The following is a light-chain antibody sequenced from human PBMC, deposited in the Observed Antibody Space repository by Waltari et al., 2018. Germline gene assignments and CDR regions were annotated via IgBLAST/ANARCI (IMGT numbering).Light chain of an antibody. J-gene: IGLJ3*02. CDR2: DVT. CDR1: SSDVGRYNY. V-gene: IGLV2-14*01. CDR3: ASYNPGSTLV. Sequence: QSALTQPASVSGSPGQSITISCTGSSSDVGRYNYVSWYQQFPDRAPKLIIYDVTNRPSGVSHRFSGSKSANTASLTISGLQPEDEAEYYCASYNPGSTLVFGGGTKLTVL.